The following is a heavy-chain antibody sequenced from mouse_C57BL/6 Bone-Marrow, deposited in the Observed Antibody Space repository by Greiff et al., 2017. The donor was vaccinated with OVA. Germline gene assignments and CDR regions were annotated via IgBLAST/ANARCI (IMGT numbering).Heavy chain of an antibody. D-gene: IGHD1-1*01. Sequence: EVKLMESGPGLVKPSQSLSLTCSVTGYSITSGYYWNWIRQFPGNKLEWMGYISYDGSNNYNPSLKNRISITRDTSMNQFFLKLNSVTTEDTATYYCATYYYGSSSYFDYWGQGTTLTVSS. J-gene: IGHJ2*01. CDR2: ISYDGSN. V-gene: IGHV3-6*01. CDR3: ATYYYGSSSYFDY. CDR1: GYSITSGYY.